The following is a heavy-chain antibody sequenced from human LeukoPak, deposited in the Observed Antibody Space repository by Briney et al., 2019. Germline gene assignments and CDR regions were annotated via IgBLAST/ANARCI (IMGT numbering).Heavy chain of an antibody. CDR2: INPNSGGT. V-gene: IGHV1-2*04. Sequence: ASVKVSCKASGYTFTGYYMHWVRQAPGQGLEWMGWINPNSGGTNYAQKFQGWVTMTRDTSISTAYMELSRLRSDDTAVYYCARDHGDTAEVSGYELDYWGQGTLVTVSS. J-gene: IGHJ4*02. D-gene: IGHD5-18*01. CDR1: GYTFTGYY. CDR3: ARDHGDTAEVSGYELDY.